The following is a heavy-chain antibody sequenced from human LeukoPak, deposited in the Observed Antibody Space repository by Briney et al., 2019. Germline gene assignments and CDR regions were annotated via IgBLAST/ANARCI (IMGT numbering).Heavy chain of an antibody. J-gene: IGHJ4*02. CDR3: ARLKSIAVAGTVDY. CDR1: GGSISNSSYY. Sequence: SETLSLTCTVSGGSISNSSYYWVWTRAPPGKGLEEIGSIYYSGSTYYNPPLKSRVTISVDTSKNQFSLKLSSVTAADTAVYYCARLKSIAVAGTVDYWGQGTLVTVSS. V-gene: IGHV4-39*01. D-gene: IGHD6-19*01. CDR2: IYYSGST.